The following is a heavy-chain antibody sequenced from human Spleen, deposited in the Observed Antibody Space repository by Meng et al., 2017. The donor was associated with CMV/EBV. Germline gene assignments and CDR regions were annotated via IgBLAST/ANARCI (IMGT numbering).Heavy chain of an antibody. CDR3: ARGRWSGYDY. CDR2: INPNSGNT. Sequence: ASVKVSCKASGYRFTGYYVNWVRQAPGQGLEWMGWINPNSGNTGYAQKFQGRVTMTRNTSISTAYMELSSLRSEDTAVYYCARGRWSGYDYWGQGTLVTVSS. V-gene: IGHV1-8*02. CDR1: GYRFTGYY. J-gene: IGHJ4*02. D-gene: IGHD5-12*01.